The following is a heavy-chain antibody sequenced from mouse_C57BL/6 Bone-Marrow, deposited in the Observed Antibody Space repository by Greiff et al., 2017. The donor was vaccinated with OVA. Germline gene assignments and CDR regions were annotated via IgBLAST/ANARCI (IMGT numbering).Heavy chain of an antibody. CDR2: IYPGDGDT. CDR1: GYAFSSSW. CDR3: ARGGQLQDYAMDY. D-gene: IGHD6-1*01. J-gene: IGHJ4*01. V-gene: IGHV1-82*01. Sequence: QVQLQQPGPELVKPGASVKISCKASGYAFSSSWMNWVKQRPGKGLEWIGRIYPGDGDTNYNGKFKGKATLTADKSSSTAYMQLSSLTSEDSAVYFCARGGQLQDYAMDYWGQGTSVTVSS.